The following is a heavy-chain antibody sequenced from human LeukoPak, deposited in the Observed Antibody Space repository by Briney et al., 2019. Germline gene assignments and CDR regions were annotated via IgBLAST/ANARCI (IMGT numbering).Heavy chain of an antibody. V-gene: IGHV3-23*01. J-gene: IGHJ4*02. CDR3: AERGAEVGATVAPGDY. D-gene: IGHD1-26*01. Sequence: GGSLRLSCAASGFTFSSYGMSWVRQAPGKGLEWVSAISGSGGSTYYADSVKGRFTISRDNSKNTLYLQMSSLRAEDTAVYYCAERGAEVGATVAPGDYWGQGTLVTVSS. CDR1: GFTFSSYG. CDR2: ISGSGGST.